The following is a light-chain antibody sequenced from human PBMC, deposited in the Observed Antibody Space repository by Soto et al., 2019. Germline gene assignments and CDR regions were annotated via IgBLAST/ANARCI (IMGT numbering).Light chain of an antibody. V-gene: IGKV3-15*01. CDR1: QNAWTI. Sequence: EILMTQSPATLSVSPGERGTFXCRATQNAWTILAWYQHNAGQPPRLLIYGASTRAHGSPDRFSGGGSGTEFTLTISSLQSEDFAVYYCQQYNNWPITFGQGTRLEIK. CDR2: GAS. CDR3: QQYNNWPIT. J-gene: IGKJ5*01.